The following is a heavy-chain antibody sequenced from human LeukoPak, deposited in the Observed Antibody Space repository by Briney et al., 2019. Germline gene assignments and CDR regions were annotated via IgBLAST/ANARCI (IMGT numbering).Heavy chain of an antibody. Sequence: SQTLSLTCALSGDNVSSNSAAWNWIRQSPSRGLEWLGRTYYRSKWYNDYAVSVKSRITINPDTSKNQFSLQLNSVTPEDTAVYYCARASLLELLSWFDPWGQGTLVTVSS. CDR1: GDNVSSNSAA. CDR2: TYYRSKWYN. V-gene: IGHV6-1*01. D-gene: IGHD1-7*01. J-gene: IGHJ5*02. CDR3: ARASLLELLSWFDP.